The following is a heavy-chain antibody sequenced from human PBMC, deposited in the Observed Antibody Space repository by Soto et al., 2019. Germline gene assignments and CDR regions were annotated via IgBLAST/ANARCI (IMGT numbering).Heavy chain of an antibody. CDR3: AKVPGYYYDSSGYYFGYYGMDV. CDR2: ISGSGGST. CDR1: GFTFSSYA. D-gene: IGHD3-22*01. V-gene: IGHV3-23*01. J-gene: IGHJ6*02. Sequence: PGGSLRLSCAASGFTFSSYAMSWVRQAPGKGLEWVSAISGSGGSTYYADSVKGRFTISRDNSKNTLYLQMNSLRAEDTAVYYCAKVPGYYYDSSGYYFGYYGMDVWGQGTTVTVSS.